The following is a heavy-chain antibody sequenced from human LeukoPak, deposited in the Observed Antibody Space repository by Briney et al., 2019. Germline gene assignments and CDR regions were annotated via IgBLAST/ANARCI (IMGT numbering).Heavy chain of an antibody. V-gene: IGHV4-34*01. D-gene: IGHD2-2*02. CDR3: ARHCSSTSCYNPTAFDY. CDR2: INHSGST. Sequence: SETLSLTCAVYGGSFSGYYWSWTRQPPGKGLEWIGEINHSGSTNYNPSLKSRVTISVDTSKNQFSLKLSSVTAADTAVYYCARHCSSTSCYNPTAFDYWGQGTLVTVSS. CDR1: GGSFSGYY. J-gene: IGHJ4*02.